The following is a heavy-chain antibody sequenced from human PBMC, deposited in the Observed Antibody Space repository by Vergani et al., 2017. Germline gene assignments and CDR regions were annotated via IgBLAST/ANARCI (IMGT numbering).Heavy chain of an antibody. D-gene: IGHD3-10*01. J-gene: IGHJ4*02. V-gene: IGHV1-69*12. CDR3: AGDISITMVRGVITLDY. Sequence: QVQLVQSGAEVKKPGSPVKVSCKASGGTFSSYAISWVRQAPGQGLEWMGGIIPIFGTANYAQKFQGRVTITADESTSTAYMELSSLRSEDTAVYYWAGDISITMVRGVITLDYWGQGTLVTVSS. CDR2: IIPIFGTA. CDR1: GGTFSSYA.